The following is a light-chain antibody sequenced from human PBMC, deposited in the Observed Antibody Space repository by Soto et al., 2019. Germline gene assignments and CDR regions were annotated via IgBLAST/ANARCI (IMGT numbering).Light chain of an antibody. J-gene: IGLJ3*02. V-gene: IGLV6-57*04. CDR3: HSYGSTYQGV. CDR2: EDN. Sequence: NFMLTQPHSVSESPGKTVTISCTRSSGSIASNYVQWYQQRPGSAPTTVIYEDNQRPSGVPDRFSGSIDSSSNSASLTISGLKTEDEAYYCCHSYGSTYQGVFGGGTKLTVL. CDR1: SGSIASNY.